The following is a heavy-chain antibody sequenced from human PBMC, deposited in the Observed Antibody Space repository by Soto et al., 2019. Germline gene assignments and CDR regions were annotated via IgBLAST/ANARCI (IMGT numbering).Heavy chain of an antibody. CDR2: IYYSGST. CDR3: ARHRRSSGPH. CDR1: GGSLSRSSYY. D-gene: IGHD3-22*01. Sequence: PSETLSLTCPVSGGSLSRSSYYWGWIRQPTGKGLEWIGSIYYSGSTYYNPSLKSRVTISVDTSKNQFSLKLSSVTAADTAVYYCARHRRSSGPHWGQGTLVTVSS. V-gene: IGHV4-39*01. J-gene: IGHJ4*02.